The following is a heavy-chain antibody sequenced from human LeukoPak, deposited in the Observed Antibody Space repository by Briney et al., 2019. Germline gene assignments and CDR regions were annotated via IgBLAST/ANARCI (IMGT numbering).Heavy chain of an antibody. J-gene: IGHJ4*02. V-gene: IGHV3-21*01. CDR3: ARDFDSYYYGSAIDY. CDR2: ISSSSSYI. D-gene: IGHD3-10*01. CDR1: GLTFSSYS. Sequence: PGGSLRLSCAASGLTFSSYSMNWVRQAPGKGLEWVSSISSSSSYIYYADSVKGRFTISRDNAKNSLYLQMNSLRAEDTAVYYCARDFDSYYYGSAIDYWGQGTLVTVSS.